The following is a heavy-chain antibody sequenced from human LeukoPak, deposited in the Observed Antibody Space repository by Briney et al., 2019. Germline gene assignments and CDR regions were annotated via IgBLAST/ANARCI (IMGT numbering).Heavy chain of an antibody. CDR3: ARGIQLRWYYYYYYMDV. J-gene: IGHJ6*03. CDR2: IYTSGST. V-gene: IGHV4-4*09. Sequence: SETLSLTCTVSGGSISSYYWSWIRQPPGKGLEWIGYIYTSGSTNYNPSLKSRVTISVDTSKNQFSLKLSSVTAADTAVYYCARGIQLRWYYYYYYMDVWGKGTTVTVSS. CDR1: GGSISSYY. D-gene: IGHD5-18*01.